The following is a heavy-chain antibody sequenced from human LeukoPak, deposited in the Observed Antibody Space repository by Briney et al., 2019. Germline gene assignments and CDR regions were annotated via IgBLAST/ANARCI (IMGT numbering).Heavy chain of an antibody. CDR2: LYSGSST. Sequence: GGSLTLSCAASGFSLSTNYMNWVRQAPGKGLEWVSILYSGSSTYYTDPVKGRLTIYRDNSRSTIYLHMTNLRAEHPAVYYCARVGDHYHWYLDLWGRG. CDR3: ARVGDHYHWYLDL. CDR1: GFSLSTNY. D-gene: IGHD3-10*01. J-gene: IGHJ2*01. V-gene: IGHV3-53*01.